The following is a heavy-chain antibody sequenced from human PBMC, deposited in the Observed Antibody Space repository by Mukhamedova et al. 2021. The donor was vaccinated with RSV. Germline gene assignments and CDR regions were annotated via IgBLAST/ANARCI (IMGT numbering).Heavy chain of an antibody. V-gene: IGHV4-4*02. CDR3: ARLTGDSLRVDWYFDL. D-gene: IGHD4-17*01. J-gene: IGHJ2*01. CDR2: GST. Sequence: GSTNYNPSLKSRVTISVDKSKNQFSLKLSSVTAADTAVYYCARLTGDSLRVDWYFDLWGRGTLVTVSS.